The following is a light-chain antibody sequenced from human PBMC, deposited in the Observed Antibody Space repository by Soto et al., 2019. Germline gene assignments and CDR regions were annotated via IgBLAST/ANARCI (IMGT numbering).Light chain of an antibody. CDR3: SSYTSSSSPVI. CDR1: SSDIGGYIF. Sequence: QSALTQPASVSGSPGQSITISCTGTSSDIGGYIFVSWYQQHPGRAPKLMIYDVSDRPSGVSDRFSASKSGNTASLTISGLQAEDEADYYCSSYTSSSSPVIFGGGTKLTVL. V-gene: IGLV2-14*03. CDR2: DVS. J-gene: IGLJ2*01.